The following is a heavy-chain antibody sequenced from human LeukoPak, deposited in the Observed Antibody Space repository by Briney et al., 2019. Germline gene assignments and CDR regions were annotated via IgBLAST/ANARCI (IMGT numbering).Heavy chain of an antibody. Sequence: PSETLSLTCTVSGGSISSGSYYWSWIRQPAGKGLEWIGRIYTSGSTNYNPSLKSRVTISVDTSKNQFSLKLSSVTAADTAVYYCARGDCSSTSCYEVGAFDIWGQGTIVTVSS. J-gene: IGHJ3*02. CDR1: GGSISSGSYY. CDR2: IYTSGST. CDR3: ARGDCSSTSCYEVGAFDI. D-gene: IGHD2-2*01. V-gene: IGHV4-61*02.